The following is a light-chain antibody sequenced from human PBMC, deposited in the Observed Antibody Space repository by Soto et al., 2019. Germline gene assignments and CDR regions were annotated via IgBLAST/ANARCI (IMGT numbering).Light chain of an antibody. CDR1: QIVSSSY. J-gene: IGKJ1*01. Sequence: EIVLTQSPGTLSLSPGERATLSCRASQIVSSSYLAWYQQKLGQAPRLLIYGASSRATGIPDRFSVSGSGTDFTLTISRLEPEDFAVYYCQQYGSSPEGTFGQGTKVEIK. CDR3: QQYGSSPEGT. V-gene: IGKV3-20*01. CDR2: GAS.